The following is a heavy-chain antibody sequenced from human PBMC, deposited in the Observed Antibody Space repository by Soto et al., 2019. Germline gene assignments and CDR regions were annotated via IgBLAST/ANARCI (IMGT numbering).Heavy chain of an antibody. D-gene: IGHD2-15*01. CDR3: ARGRYGTILVSYLEH. J-gene: IGHJ1*01. CDR1: GCTFTSYA. Sequence: GASVKVSCKASGCTFTSYAVRWVRQALGQGLEWMGGIIPIFGTANYAQKFQGRVTITTDESTSTAYMELSSLRSEDTAVYYCARGRYGTILVSYLEHWGQGTLVTVSS. V-gene: IGHV1-69*05. CDR2: IIPIFGTA.